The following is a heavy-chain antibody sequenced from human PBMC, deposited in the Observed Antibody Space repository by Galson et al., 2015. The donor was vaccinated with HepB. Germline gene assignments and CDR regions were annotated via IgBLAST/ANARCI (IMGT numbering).Heavy chain of an antibody. V-gene: IGHV3-74*01. D-gene: IGHD2-21*01. CDR2: INTGGSST. CDR1: GFTFNNYW. J-gene: IGHJ6*02. CDR3: ARAYWGDIRTGMDV. Sequence: SLRLSCAASGFTFNNYWMHWVRQVPGKGLVWVSRINTGGSSTTYADSVKGRFTISRDNAKNTLYLQMNTLRAEDTAVYYCARAYWGDIRTGMDVWGQGTTVTVSS.